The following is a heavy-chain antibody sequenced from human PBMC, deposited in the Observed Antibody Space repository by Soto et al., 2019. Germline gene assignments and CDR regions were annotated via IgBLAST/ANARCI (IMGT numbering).Heavy chain of an antibody. CDR3: ARDPAIYSGKFDYGWYG. CDR2: IGTSGKTI. J-gene: IGHJ6*02. V-gene: IGHV3-48*03. D-gene: IGHD4-4*01. CDR1: GFTFSSYE. Sequence: GGSLRLSCAVSGFTFSSYEMNWVRQAPGKGLEWVSYIGTSGKTIYYADSVRGRFTISRDNAKNSLYLQMNSLRAEDTAVYFCARDPAIYSGKFDYGWYGWGRGTTVTVSS.